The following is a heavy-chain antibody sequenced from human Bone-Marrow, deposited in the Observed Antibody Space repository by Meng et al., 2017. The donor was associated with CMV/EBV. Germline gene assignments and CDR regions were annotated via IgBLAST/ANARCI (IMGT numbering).Heavy chain of an antibody. D-gene: IGHD2-2*01. CDR2: IRYDGSNK. Sequence: GGSLRLSCAASGFTFSSYGMHWVRQAPGKGLEWVAFIRYDGSNKYYADSVKGRFTISRDNSRNTLYLQMNSLRAEDTAVYYCARGGKGGCSSTSCYYYYGMGVWGQGTTVPSP. V-gene: IGHV3-30*02. J-gene: IGHJ6*02. CDR1: GFTFSSYG. CDR3: ARGGKGGCSSTSCYYYYGMGV.